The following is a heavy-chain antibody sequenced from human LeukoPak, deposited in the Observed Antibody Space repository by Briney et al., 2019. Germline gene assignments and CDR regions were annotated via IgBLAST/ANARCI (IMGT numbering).Heavy chain of an antibody. CDR3: ARLFCVSPKCVAGSLDFWRHWFDP. J-gene: IGHJ5*02. Sequence: GESLKISCRGSGYSFFGFYIAWVRQMPGKGLEWMGIIYPDNSHIFYSPSFQGQVTISADKSINTAYLQWTGLKASDTAIYYCARLFCVSPKCVAGSLDFWRHWFDPWGQGTLVTVSS. CDR2: IYPDNSHI. CDR1: GYSFFGFY. V-gene: IGHV5-51*01. D-gene: IGHD3-3*01.